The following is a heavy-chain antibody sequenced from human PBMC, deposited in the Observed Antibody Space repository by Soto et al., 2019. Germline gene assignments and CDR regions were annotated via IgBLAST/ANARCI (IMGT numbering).Heavy chain of an antibody. J-gene: IGHJ4*02. CDR2: NLWDDEK. CDR3: VHRLSTYGLHY. V-gene: IGHV2-5*02. D-gene: IGHD3-10*01. CDR1: GFSLRTSGVG. Sequence: QITLKESGPTLVKPTQTLTLTCTFSGFSLRTSGVGVGWIRQPPGQALEWLALNLWDDEKRYSPLLKSRLTITKAASKNHVVLTMTNMDPVDTATYYCVHRLSTYGLHYWGQGILVTVSS.